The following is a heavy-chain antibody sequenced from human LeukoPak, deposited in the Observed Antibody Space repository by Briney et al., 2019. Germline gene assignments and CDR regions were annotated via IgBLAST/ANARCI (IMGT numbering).Heavy chain of an antibody. CDR1: GFTFSSYA. CDR2: ISGSGGST. D-gene: IGHD1-26*01. CDR3: AKGLQWELPFDY. Sequence: GGSLRLSCAASGFTFSSYAMSWVRQAPGKGLEWVSSISGSGGSTYYADSVKGRFTISRDNSKNTLYVQMNSLRAEDTAVYSCAKGLQWELPFDYWGQGTLVTVSS. V-gene: IGHV3-23*01. J-gene: IGHJ4*02.